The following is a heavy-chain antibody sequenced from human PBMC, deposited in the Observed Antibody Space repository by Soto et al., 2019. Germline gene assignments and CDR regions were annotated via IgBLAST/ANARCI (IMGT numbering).Heavy chain of an antibody. CDR3: AQIPGYSSSWYFYAFDI. V-gene: IGHV1-69*10. CDR1: GYTFTGYS. D-gene: IGHD6-13*01. J-gene: IGHJ3*02. Sequence: SVKVSCKASGYTFTGYSMRWVRQAPGQGLEWMGWIIPNLGITNYAQKFQGRVTITADKSTSTAYMELSSLRSEDTAVYYCAQIPGYSSSWYFYAFDIWGQGTMVTVSS. CDR2: IIPNLGIT.